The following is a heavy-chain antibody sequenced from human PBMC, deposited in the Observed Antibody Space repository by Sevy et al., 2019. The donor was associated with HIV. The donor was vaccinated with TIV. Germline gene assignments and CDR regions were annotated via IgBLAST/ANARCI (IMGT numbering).Heavy chain of an antibody. CDR2: VNPSGGST. V-gene: IGHV1-46*02. D-gene: IGHD6-13*01. CDR1: GYNVNNYY. J-gene: IGHJ4*02. CDR3: ARGDGTGRYFEY. Sequence: ASVKVSCKTSGYNVNNYYIHWVRQAPGQRLEWMGVVNPSGGSTFYAQKFQGRVTMTRDTSTTTVNMELSSLRSEDTAAYFCARGDGTGRYFEYWGQGTLVTVSS.